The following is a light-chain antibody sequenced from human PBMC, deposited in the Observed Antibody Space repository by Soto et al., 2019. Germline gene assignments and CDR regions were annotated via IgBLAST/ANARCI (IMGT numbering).Light chain of an antibody. CDR1: QSVNRW. CDR2: ETS. CDR3: QQYNSYLWT. Sequence: IQMTQSPSSLSVSIGDRVTITCRASQSVNRWLAWYQQKPGKAPKLLIYETSSLESGVPSRFGGSGSGTEFTLTISSLQPDDFAIYYCQQYNSYLWTFCHGTKVDIK. J-gene: IGKJ1*01. V-gene: IGKV1-5*03.